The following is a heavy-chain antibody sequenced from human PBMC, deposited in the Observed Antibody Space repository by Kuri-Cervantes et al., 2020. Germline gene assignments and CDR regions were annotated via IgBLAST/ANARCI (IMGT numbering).Heavy chain of an antibody. CDR1: GFTFSYYG. Sequence: GGSLRLSCAASGFTFSYYGMHWVRQAPGKGLEWVSGISWNSGSIGYADSVKGRFTISRDNAKNSLYLQMNSLRAEDTALYYCAKDNSGYSSGWYPHWGQGTMVTVSS. V-gene: IGHV3-9*01. J-gene: IGHJ3*01. CDR2: ISWNSGSI. D-gene: IGHD6-19*01. CDR3: AKDNSGYSSGWYPH.